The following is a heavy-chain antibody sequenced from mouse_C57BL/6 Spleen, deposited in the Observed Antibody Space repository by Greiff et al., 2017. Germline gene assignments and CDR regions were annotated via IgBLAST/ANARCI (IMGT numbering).Heavy chain of an antibody. V-gene: IGHV1-69*01. CDR1: GYTFTSYW. CDR3: ARWDGYYWFAY. Sequence: QVQLQQPGAELVMPGASVKLSCKASGYTFTSYWMHWVKQRPGQGLEWIGEIDPSDSYTNYNQKFTGKSTLTVDKSSSTAYMQLSSLTSEDSAVYYCARWDGYYWFAYWGQGTLVTVSA. CDR2: IDPSDSYT. D-gene: IGHD2-3*01. J-gene: IGHJ3*01.